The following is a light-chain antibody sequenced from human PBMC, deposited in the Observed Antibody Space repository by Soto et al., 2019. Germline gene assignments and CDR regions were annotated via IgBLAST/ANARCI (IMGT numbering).Light chain of an antibody. CDR1: QDISNY. Sequence: DIQMTQSPSSLSASVGDRVTITCQASQDISNYLNWYQQKPGKAPKLLIYDASNLETGVPSRFSGSGSGTDFIFTISSLYSSSIAIYCCQQFDNHPPYTFGQGTKLEIK. CDR2: DAS. V-gene: IGKV1-33*01. CDR3: QQFDNHPPYT. J-gene: IGKJ2*01.